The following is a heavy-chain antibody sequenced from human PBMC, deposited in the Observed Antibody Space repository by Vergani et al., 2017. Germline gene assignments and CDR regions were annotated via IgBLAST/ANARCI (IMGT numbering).Heavy chain of an antibody. J-gene: IGHJ2*01. CDR2: IYYSGST. CDR3: ARARGIEAACWYFDL. D-gene: IGHD6-13*01. V-gene: IGHV4-34*01. Sequence: QVQLQQWGAGLLKPSETLSLTCAVYGGSFSGYYWSWIRQPPGKGLEWIGYIYYSGSTYYHPSLKSRVTISIDTSKNQFSLKLTALTAADTAVYYCARARGIEAACWYFDLWGRGTLVTVSS. CDR1: GGSFSGYY.